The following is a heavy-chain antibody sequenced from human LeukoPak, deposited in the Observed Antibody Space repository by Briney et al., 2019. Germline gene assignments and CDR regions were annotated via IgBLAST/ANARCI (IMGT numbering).Heavy chain of an antibody. CDR1: GGSFSGYY. CDR3: AREGRYSYAYYFDS. Sequence: SETLSLTCAVYGGSFSGYYWSWIRQPPGKGLEWIGEINHSGSANYNPSLKSRVTISVDTSTNQFSLKLNSVTAADTATYYCAREGRYSYAYYFDSWGQGTLVTVSS. CDR2: INHSGSA. V-gene: IGHV4-34*01. D-gene: IGHD3-16*02. J-gene: IGHJ4*02.